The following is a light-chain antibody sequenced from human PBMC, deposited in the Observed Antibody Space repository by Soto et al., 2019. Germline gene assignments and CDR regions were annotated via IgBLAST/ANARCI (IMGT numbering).Light chain of an antibody. CDR3: QHYGNSPPFT. J-gene: IGKJ2*01. CDR1: QSVSSSY. CDR2: GAS. Sequence: EIVLTQSPGTLSLSPGERATLSCRASQSVSSSYLAWYQQKPGQAPRLLIYGASSRATGIPDRFSGSGSGTDFTLTISRLVPEDFAVYFCQHYGNSPPFTFGQGTKVEIK. V-gene: IGKV3-20*01.